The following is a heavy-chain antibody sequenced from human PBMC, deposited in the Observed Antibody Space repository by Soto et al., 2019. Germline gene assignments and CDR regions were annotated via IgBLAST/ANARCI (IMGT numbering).Heavy chain of an antibody. CDR3: TRESDH. V-gene: IGHV3-23*01. J-gene: IGHJ4*02. CDR1: GFTFSSYA. CDR2: ISGSGGGT. Sequence: EVRLLESGGGLVQPGGSLRLSCAASGFTFSSYAMSWVRQAPGKGLEWVSTISGSGGGTYYADSMKGRFTISRDNSKNTLYLQMYSLRVEDTAVYYCTRESDHWGQGTLVTVSS.